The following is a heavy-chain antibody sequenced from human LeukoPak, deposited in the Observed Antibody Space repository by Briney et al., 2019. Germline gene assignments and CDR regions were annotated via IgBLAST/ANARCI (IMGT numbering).Heavy chain of an antibody. J-gene: IGHJ4*02. CDR2: INPNSGVT. Sequence: ALVKVSCMASGYTFIGYYMHWVRQAPGQGLEWMGWINPNSGVTNYAQKFQGRVTMTRDTSISTAYMELTSLRSDDTAVYYCATTRVTTTRLDYWGQGTLVTVSS. V-gene: IGHV1-2*02. D-gene: IGHD5-12*01. CDR1: GYTFIGYY. CDR3: ATTRVTTTRLDY.